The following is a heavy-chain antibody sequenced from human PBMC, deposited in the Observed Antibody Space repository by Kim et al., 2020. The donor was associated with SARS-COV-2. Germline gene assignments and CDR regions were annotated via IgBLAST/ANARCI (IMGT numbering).Heavy chain of an antibody. J-gene: IGHJ6*01. CDR2: INHSGST. D-gene: IGHD2-8*02. CDR1: GGSFSGYY. CDR3: ARGTDGLGDIVLVVCSYY. V-gene: IGHV4-34*01. Sequence: SETLSLTCAVYGGSFSGYYWSWIRQPPGKGLDWIGEINHSGSTNYNPSLKSRVTISVDTSKNQFSLKLSSVTAADTAVYYCARGTDGLGDIVLVVCSYY.